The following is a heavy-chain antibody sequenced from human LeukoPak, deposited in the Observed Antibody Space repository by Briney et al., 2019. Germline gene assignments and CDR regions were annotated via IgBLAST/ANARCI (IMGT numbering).Heavy chain of an antibody. Sequence: SGTLSLTCAVSGGSISSSNWWSWVRQPPGKGLEWIGEINHSGSTNYNPSLKSRVTISVDTSKNQFSLKLSSVTAADTAVYYCARGHFLPPGIAVAGTNWFDPWGQGTLVTVSS. CDR1: GGSISSSNW. CDR3: ARGHFLPPGIAVAGTNWFDP. J-gene: IGHJ5*02. V-gene: IGHV4-4*02. D-gene: IGHD6-19*01. CDR2: INHSGST.